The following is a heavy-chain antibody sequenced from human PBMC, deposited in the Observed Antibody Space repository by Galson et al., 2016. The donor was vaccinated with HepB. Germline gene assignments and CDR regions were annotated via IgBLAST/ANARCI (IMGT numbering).Heavy chain of an antibody. CDR2: ITWNSGSV. V-gene: IGHV3-9*01. Sequence: SLRLSCAASGISFDDYGMDWVRQAPGKGLEWVSGITWNSGSVGYADSVKGRFTISRDNAKNSLYLQMNSLRAEDTAVYYCARDTVVVVVAALVFDIWGQGTMVTVSS. CDR1: GISFDDYG. D-gene: IGHD2-15*01. J-gene: IGHJ3*02. CDR3: ARDTVVVVVAALVFDI.